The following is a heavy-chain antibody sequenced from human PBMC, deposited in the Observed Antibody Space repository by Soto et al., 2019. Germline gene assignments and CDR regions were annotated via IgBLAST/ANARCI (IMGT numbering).Heavy chain of an antibody. Sequence: SETLSLTCTVSGGSVSSGSYYWSWIRQHPGKGLEWIGYIYYSGSTNYNPSLKSRVTISVDTSKNQFSLKLSSVTAADTAVYYCAGLIAVASNWFDPWGQGTLVTVSS. CDR1: GGSVSSGSYY. D-gene: IGHD6-19*01. CDR3: AGLIAVASNWFDP. V-gene: IGHV4-61*01. CDR2: IYYSGST. J-gene: IGHJ5*02.